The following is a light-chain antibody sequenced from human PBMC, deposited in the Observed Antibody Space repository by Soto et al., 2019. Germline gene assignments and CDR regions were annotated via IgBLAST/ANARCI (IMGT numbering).Light chain of an antibody. J-gene: IGLJ1*01. CDR2: EVT. CDR3: NSYKTISTLV. Sequence: QSALTQPASVSGSPGQSITISCTGTSSDVGGYNFVSWYQQHPGKAPKLMIYEVTSRPSGVSNRFSGSKSGNTASLTISGLQAEDEAAYYCNSYKTISTLVSGTGTKVTVL. V-gene: IGLV2-14*03. CDR1: SSDVGGYNF.